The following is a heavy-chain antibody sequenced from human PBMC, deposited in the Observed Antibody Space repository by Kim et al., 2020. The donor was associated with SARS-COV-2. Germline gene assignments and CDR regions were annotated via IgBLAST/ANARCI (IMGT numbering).Heavy chain of an antibody. V-gene: IGHV3-48*03. CDR3: ARDLWYSTRWDFDY. CDR2: ISSSGSTI. D-gene: IGHD2-15*01. CDR1: GFTFSSYE. Sequence: GGSLRLSCAASGFTFSSYEMNWVRQAPGKGLEWVSYISSSGSTIYYADSVKGRFTISRDNAKNSLYLQMNSLRAEDTAVYYCARDLWYSTRWDFDYWGQGTLVTVSS. J-gene: IGHJ4*02.